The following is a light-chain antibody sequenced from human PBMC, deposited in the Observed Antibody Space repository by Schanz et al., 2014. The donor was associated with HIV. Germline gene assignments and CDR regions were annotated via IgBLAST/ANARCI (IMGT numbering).Light chain of an antibody. CDR1: SSDVGGHNY. CDR3: ASYTTSHTFV. J-gene: IGLJ1*01. Sequence: QSALTQPPSASGSPGQSVTISCTGTSSDVGGHNYVSWYQHHPGKAPKLIIFEVSERPSGVPDRFSGSKSGNTASLTVSGLQAEDEADYYCASYTTSHTFVFGTGTKLTVL. CDR2: EVS. V-gene: IGLV2-8*01.